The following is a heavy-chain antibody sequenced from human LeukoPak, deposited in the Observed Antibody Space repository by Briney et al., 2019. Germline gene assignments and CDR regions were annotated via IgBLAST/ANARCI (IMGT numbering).Heavy chain of an antibody. J-gene: IGHJ4*02. D-gene: IGHD6-13*01. CDR2: HHYSGST. CDR3: ARGVDSSSFYDY. V-gene: IGHV4-31*02. CDR1: GLTFSSYSM. Sequence: LRLSCAVSGLTFSSYSMNWVRQHPGKGLEWIGHHHYSGSTNYNASLKSRVTILVDTSKNQFSLKLSSVTAADTAVYYCARGVDSSSFYDYWGQGTQVTVSS.